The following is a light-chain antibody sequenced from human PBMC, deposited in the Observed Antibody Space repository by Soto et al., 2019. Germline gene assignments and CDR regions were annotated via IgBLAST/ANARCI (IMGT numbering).Light chain of an antibody. CDR3: HQYNNWLGT. J-gene: IGKJ1*01. CDR2: GAS. CDR1: QSVGSD. Sequence: EIVMTQSPATLSVSPGARAPLSCRASQSVGSDLAWYQQKPGQAPRLVIYGASTRATGIPARFSGSGSGTEFTLTISSLQSEDFAVYYCHQYNNWLGTFGQGTKVDIK. V-gene: IGKV3-15*01.